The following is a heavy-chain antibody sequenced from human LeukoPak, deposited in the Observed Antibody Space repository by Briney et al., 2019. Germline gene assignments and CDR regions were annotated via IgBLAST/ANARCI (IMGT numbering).Heavy chain of an antibody. CDR1: GYTFTSYG. CDR2: ISAYNGNT. CDR3: ATGSKALDTAMVNYYYYYMDV. Sequence: ASVKVSCKASGYTFTSYGISWVRQAPGQGLEWMGWISAYNGNTNYAQKLQGRVTMTTDTSTSTAYMELRSLRSDDTAVYYCATGSKALDTAMVNYYYYYMDVWGKGTTVTVSS. J-gene: IGHJ6*03. D-gene: IGHD5-18*01. V-gene: IGHV1-18*01.